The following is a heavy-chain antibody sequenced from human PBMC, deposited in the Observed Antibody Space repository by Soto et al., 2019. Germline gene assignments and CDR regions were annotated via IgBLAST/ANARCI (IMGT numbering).Heavy chain of an antibody. J-gene: IGHJ6*02. V-gene: IGHV4-39*02. CDR3: ARALGQCVSTSCYGSPYYYGMDV. CDR1: GGSISSSDYY. CDR2: IYYSGST. D-gene: IGHD2-2*01. Sequence: PSETLSLTCTVSGGSISSSDYYWGWIRQPPGKGLEWIGTIYYSGSTYYNPSLKSRVTISVDTSKNHFSLKLSSVTAADTAVYYCARALGQCVSTSCYGSPYYYGMDVWGQGPTVT.